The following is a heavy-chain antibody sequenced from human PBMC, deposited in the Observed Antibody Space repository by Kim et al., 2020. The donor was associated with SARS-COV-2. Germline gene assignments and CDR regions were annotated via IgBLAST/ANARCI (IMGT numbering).Heavy chain of an antibody. Sequence: PSFQGQVTISADKSISTAYLQWSSLKASDTAMYYCARGDYGGTSYYFDYWGQGTLVTVSS. J-gene: IGHJ4*02. V-gene: IGHV5-51*01. D-gene: IGHD4-17*01. CDR3: ARGDYGGTSYYFDY.